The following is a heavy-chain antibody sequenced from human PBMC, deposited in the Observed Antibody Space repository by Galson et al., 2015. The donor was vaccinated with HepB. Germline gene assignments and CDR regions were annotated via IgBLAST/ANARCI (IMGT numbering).Heavy chain of an antibody. D-gene: IGHD2-15*01. J-gene: IGHJ4*02. Sequence: SLRLSCAASGFTFSRYSMNWVRQAPGKGLEWVSYILSSGSTMYYADSVKGRFTISRDNAKNSLYLQMNSLRDDDTAMYYCAITFSSCSGDSCYSGAFEYWGQGTLVTVSS. CDR3: AITFSSCSGDSCYSGAFEY. CDR2: ILSSGSTM. CDR1: GFTFSRYS. V-gene: IGHV3-48*02.